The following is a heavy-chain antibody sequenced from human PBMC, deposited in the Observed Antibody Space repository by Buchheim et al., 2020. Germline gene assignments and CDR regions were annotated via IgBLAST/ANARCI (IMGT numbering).Heavy chain of an antibody. CDR3: ARVNGYGGMDV. Sequence: QVHLQESGPGLVKPSETLSLTCTVSGGSISSYYWSWMRQSPGKGLEWIGYIYYSGSTKYNPSLKSRVTISVDMSKNQFSLKLSSVRVADTAVYYCARVNGYGGMDVWGQGTT. CDR2: IYYSGST. V-gene: IGHV4-59*01. CDR1: GGSISSYY. D-gene: IGHD2-2*03. J-gene: IGHJ6*02.